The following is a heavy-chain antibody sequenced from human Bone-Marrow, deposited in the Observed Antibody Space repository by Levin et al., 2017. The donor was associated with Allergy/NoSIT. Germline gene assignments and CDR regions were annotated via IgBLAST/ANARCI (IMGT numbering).Heavy chain of an antibody. Sequence: GGSLRLSCAASGFTFSDAWMSWVRQAPGKGLEWVGRIRSKSDGGATDYGAPVKGRFTLSRDDSKNSLYLKMNSLKTEDTAVYYCTRDHDWFDPWGQGTLVTVSS. CDR2: IRSKSDGGAT. CDR1: GFTFSDAW. CDR3: TRDHDWFDP. J-gene: IGHJ5*02. V-gene: IGHV3-15*01.